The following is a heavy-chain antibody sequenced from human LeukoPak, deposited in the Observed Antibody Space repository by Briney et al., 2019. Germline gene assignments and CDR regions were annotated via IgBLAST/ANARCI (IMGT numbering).Heavy chain of an antibody. V-gene: IGHV1-3*01. CDR2: INAGNGNT. J-gene: IGHJ4*02. CDR1: GYTVTNYA. Sequence: ASVKVSCKASGYTVTNYAINWVRQAPGQRLEWMGWINAGNGNTKYSQEFQGRVTITRDTSTSTAYMELRSLRSDDTAVYYCARGSPTATIYYWGQGTLVTVSS. CDR3: ARGSPTATIYY. D-gene: IGHD5-12*01.